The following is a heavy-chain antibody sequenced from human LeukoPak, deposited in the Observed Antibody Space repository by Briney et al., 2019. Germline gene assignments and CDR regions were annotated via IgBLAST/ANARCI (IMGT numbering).Heavy chain of an antibody. CDR2: ISGSGGST. Sequence: GGSLRLSYAASGFTFSSYAMSWVRQAPGKGLEWVSAISGSGGSTYYADSVKGRFTISRDNSKNTLYLEMNSLRAEDTAVYYCAKVLPFPIFGVVDTLSGFDYWGQGTLVTVSS. CDR3: AKVLPFPIFGVVDTLSGFDY. CDR1: GFTFSSYA. J-gene: IGHJ4*02. D-gene: IGHD3-3*01. V-gene: IGHV3-23*01.